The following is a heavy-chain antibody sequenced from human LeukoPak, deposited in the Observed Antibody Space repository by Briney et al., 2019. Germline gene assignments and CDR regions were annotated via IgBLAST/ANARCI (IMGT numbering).Heavy chain of an antibody. CDR2: ISYDGSNK. CDR3: ARDRYYDSSGYIDY. CDR1: GFTFSSYA. Sequence: GGSLRLSCAASGFTFSSYAMHWVRQAPGKGLEWVAVISYDGSNKYYADFVKGRFTISRDNSKNTLYLQMNSLRAEDTAVYYCARDRYYDSSGYIDYWGQGTLVTVSS. V-gene: IGHV3-30-3*01. J-gene: IGHJ4*02. D-gene: IGHD3-22*01.